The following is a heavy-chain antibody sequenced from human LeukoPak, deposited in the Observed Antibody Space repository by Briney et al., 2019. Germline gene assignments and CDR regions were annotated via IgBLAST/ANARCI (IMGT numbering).Heavy chain of an antibody. CDR1: GFTFSSYA. CDR2: ISGSGGST. Sequence: PGGSLRLSCAASGFTFSSYAMSWVRQAPGKGLEWVSAISGSGGSTYYADPVKGRFTISRDNSKNTLYLQKNSLRAEDTAVYYCATGSYSYPYYFDYWGQGNLVTVSS. CDR3: ATGSYSYPYYFDY. V-gene: IGHV3-23*01. J-gene: IGHJ4*02. D-gene: IGHD1-26*01.